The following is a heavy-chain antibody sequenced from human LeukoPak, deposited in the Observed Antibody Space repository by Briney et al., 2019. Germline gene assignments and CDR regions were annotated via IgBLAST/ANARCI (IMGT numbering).Heavy chain of an antibody. Sequence: GASVKVSCKASGYTFTGNFMHWVRQAPGQGLEWMGFINPKTDDKTYAQKFQGRVTMTRDTSISTAYMELGRLGSDDTAVYFCARGRIAVPAFDIWGQGTLVTVSS. J-gene: IGHJ3*02. D-gene: IGHD6-19*01. CDR2: INPKTDDK. CDR3: ARGRIAVPAFDI. V-gene: IGHV1-2*02. CDR1: GYTFTGNF.